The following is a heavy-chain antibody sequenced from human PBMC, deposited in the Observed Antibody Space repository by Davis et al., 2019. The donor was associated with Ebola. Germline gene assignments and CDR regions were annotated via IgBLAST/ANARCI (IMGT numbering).Heavy chain of an antibody. D-gene: IGHD1-26*01. J-gene: IGHJ4*02. CDR2: INHSGST. CDR3: ARQSGSYTFPSPFDY. CDR1: GGSFSGYY. Sequence: SQTLSLTCAVYGGSFSGYYWSWIRQPPGKGLEWIGEINHSGSTNYNPSLKSRVTISVDTSKNQFSLKLSSVTPEDTAVYYCARQSGSYTFPSPFDYWGQGTLVTVSS. V-gene: IGHV4-34*01.